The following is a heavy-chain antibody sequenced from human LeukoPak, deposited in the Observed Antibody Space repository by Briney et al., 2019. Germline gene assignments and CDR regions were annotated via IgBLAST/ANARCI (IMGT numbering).Heavy chain of an antibody. CDR2: INPNSGGT. J-gene: IGHJ6*03. Sequence: EASVKVSCKASGYTFTGYYMHWVRQAPGQGLEWMGWINPNSGGTNYAQKFQGRVTMTRDTSISTAYMELSRLRSDDTAVYYCARDLRRDGYNYYYYYYYMDVWGKGTTVTVS. D-gene: IGHD5-24*01. CDR3: ARDLRRDGYNYYYYYYYMDV. CDR1: GYTFTGYY. V-gene: IGHV1-2*02.